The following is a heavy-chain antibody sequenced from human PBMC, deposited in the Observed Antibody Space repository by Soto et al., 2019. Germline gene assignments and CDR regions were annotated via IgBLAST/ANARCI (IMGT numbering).Heavy chain of an antibody. Sequence: GESLKISCKGSGYSFTSYWIGWVRQMPGKGLEWMGIIYPGDSDTRYSPSFQGQVTISADKSISTAYLQWSSLKASDTAMYYCARRSTPSRSSFFFAFDIWGQGTMVTVSS. V-gene: IGHV5-51*01. D-gene: IGHD6-6*01. CDR3: ARRSTPSRSSFFFAFDI. CDR1: GYSFTSYW. J-gene: IGHJ3*02. CDR2: IYPGDSDT.